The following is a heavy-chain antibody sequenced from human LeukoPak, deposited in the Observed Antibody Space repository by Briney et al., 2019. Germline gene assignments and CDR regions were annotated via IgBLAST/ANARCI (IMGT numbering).Heavy chain of an antibody. CDR2: INPNSGGT. Sequence: ASVKVSCKASGYTFTGYYMHWVRQAPGQGLEWMGWINPNSGGTNYAQKFQGRVTMTRDTSISTAYMELSRLRSDDTAVYYCARVGGVMITFGGVIVTRGFDPWGQGTLVTVSS. CDR1: GYTFTGYY. CDR3: ARVGGVMITFGGVIVTRGFDP. D-gene: IGHD3-16*02. V-gene: IGHV1-2*02. J-gene: IGHJ5*02.